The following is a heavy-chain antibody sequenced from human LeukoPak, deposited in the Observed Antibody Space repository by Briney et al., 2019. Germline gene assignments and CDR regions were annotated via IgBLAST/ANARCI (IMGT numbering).Heavy chain of an antibody. D-gene: IGHD3-22*01. J-gene: IGHJ3*02. CDR2: ISSSSSYT. CDR1: GFTFSSYE. CDR3: ARGGVVVYDAFDI. Sequence: GGSLRLSCAASGFTFSSYEMSWIRQAPGKGLEWVSYISSSSSYTNYADSVKGRFTISRDNAKNSLYLQMNSLRAEDTAVYYCARGGVVVYDAFDIWGQGTMVTVSS. V-gene: IGHV3-11*05.